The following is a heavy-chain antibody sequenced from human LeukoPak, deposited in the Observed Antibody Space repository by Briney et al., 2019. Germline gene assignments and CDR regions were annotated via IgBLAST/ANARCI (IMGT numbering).Heavy chain of an antibody. D-gene: IGHD3-10*01. V-gene: IGHV4-39*07. CDR3: ARGRVTMVRGLYRDYFDY. CDR1: GGSTSSTSFF. CDR2: FYHGGSI. Sequence: PSETLSLTCTVSGGSTSSTSFFWGWIRQPPGKGLEWIASFYHGGSIYTSPSLMSRGTIFMDTSKDQFSLKMDSVTDADTAVYYCARGRVTMVRGLYRDYFDYWGQGTLVTVSS. J-gene: IGHJ4*02.